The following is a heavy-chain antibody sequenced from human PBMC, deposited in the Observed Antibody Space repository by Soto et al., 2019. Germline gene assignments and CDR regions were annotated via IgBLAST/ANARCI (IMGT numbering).Heavy chain of an antibody. Sequence: QVPLVQSGAEVKKPGASVKVSCKASGYTFTSYGISWVRQAPGQGLEWMGWISAYNGNTNYAQKLQGRVTMTTDTSTSTAYMELRSLRSDDTAVYYCARVRSRVRGVIPSGWFDPWGQGTLVTVSS. V-gene: IGHV1-18*01. CDR2: ISAYNGNT. J-gene: IGHJ5*02. CDR3: ARVRSRVRGVIPSGWFDP. CDR1: GYTFTSYG. D-gene: IGHD3-10*01.